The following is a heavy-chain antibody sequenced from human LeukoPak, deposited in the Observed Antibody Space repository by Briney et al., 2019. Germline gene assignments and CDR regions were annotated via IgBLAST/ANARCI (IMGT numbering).Heavy chain of an antibody. CDR2: FDPEDGET. D-gene: IGHD6-13*01. V-gene: IGHV1-24*01. CDR1: GYTLTELS. J-gene: IGHJ4*02. Sequence: GASVKVSCKVSGYTLTELSMHWVGQAPGKGLEWMGGFDPEDGETGYAQKFQGRVTMTEDTSTDTAYMELSSQRSEDTAVYYCATDSSLYSSSWTDLDYWGQGTLVTVSS. CDR3: ATDSSLYSSSWTDLDY.